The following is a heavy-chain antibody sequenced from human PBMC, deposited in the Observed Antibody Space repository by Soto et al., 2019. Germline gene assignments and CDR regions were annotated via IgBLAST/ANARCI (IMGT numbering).Heavy chain of an antibody. J-gene: IGHJ3*02. Sequence: QVQLVESGGGVVQPGRSLRLSCAASGFTFSNYGMHWVRQAPGKGLEWLAVILNDGGDQNYGDSVKGRFIISRDNSKNTLYLQINSLRVEDTAVYYCARDDDRPDNGLDMWGQGTMVTVSS. CDR2: ILNDGGDQ. D-gene: IGHD2-8*01. CDR3: ARDDDRPDNGLDM. V-gene: IGHV3-30*19. CDR1: GFTFSNYG.